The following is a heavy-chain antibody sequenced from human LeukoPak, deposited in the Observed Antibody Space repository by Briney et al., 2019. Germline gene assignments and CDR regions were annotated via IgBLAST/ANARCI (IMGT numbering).Heavy chain of an antibody. CDR1: GITFSNYA. Sequence: PGGSLRLSCVASGITFSNYAVSWVHQAPEKGLDWVSVISGSAHKIRYADSVKGRFTISRDNSKNTLYLQMNSLRAEDTAVYYCARRVRGVAGNYFDLWGRGTLVTVSS. CDR2: ISGSAHKI. J-gene: IGHJ2*01. CDR3: ARRVRGVAGNYFDL. V-gene: IGHV3-23*01. D-gene: IGHD6-19*01.